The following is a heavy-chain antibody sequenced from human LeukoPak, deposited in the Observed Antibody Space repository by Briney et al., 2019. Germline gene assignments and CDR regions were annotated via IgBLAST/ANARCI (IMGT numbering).Heavy chain of an antibody. CDR1: GFTFSDYY. CDR2: ISSSGTTI. CDR3: ARVAQLWFGNDY. J-gene: IGHJ4*02. D-gene: IGHD5-18*01. V-gene: IGHV3-11*04. Sequence: PGGSLRLSCAASGFTFSDYYMTWIRQAPGKGLEWVSYISSSGTTIYHADSVKGRFTISRDNAKNSLYLQMNSLRAEDTAVYYCARVAQLWFGNDYWGQGTLVTVSS.